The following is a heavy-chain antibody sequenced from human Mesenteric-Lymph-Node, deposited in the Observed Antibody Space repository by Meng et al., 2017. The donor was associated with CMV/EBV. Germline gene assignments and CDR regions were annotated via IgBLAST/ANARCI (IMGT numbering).Heavy chain of an antibody. CDR1: GYTFTGYY. CDR3: ARGFGGFWNGYVYFDY. Sequence: ASVKVSCKASGYTFTGYYMHWVRQAPGQGLEWMGWINPNSGGTNYAQKFQGRVTMTRDMSINTAYMELSRLRSDDTAVYYCARGFGGFWNGYVYFDYWGQGTLVTVSS. J-gene: IGHJ4*02. D-gene: IGHD3-3*01. CDR2: INPNSGGT. V-gene: IGHV1-2*02.